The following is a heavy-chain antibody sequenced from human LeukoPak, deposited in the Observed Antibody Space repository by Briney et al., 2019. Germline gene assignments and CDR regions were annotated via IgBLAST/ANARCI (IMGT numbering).Heavy chain of an antibody. V-gene: IGHV3-49*04. CDR2: IRSKAYGGTT. D-gene: IGHD5-18*01. Sequence: PGGSLRLSCTGSGFTFGDHATSWVRQAPGKGLEWVGFIRSKAYGGTTEYAASVKGRFSISRDDSNNIAYLQMSSLESEDTAVYFCARGPIYLWLYYGMDGWGQGTTVTVSS. J-gene: IGHJ6*02. CDR3: ARGPIYLWLYYGMDG. CDR1: GFTFGDHA.